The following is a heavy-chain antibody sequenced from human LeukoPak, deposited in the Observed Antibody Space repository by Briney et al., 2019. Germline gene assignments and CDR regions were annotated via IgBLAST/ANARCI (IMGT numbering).Heavy chain of an antibody. CDR2: IYYSGST. D-gene: IGHD3-10*01. CDR3: ASVRRGFGESSKYYSYYYMDV. CDR1: GGSISSSSYY. Sequence: PSETLSPTCTVSGGSISSSSYYWGWIRQPPGKGLEWIGNIYYSGSTYCNPSLKSRVTISVDTSKNQFSLKLSAVTAADTAVYYCASVRRGFGESSKYYSYYYMDVWGNGTTVTISS. J-gene: IGHJ6*03. V-gene: IGHV4-39*01.